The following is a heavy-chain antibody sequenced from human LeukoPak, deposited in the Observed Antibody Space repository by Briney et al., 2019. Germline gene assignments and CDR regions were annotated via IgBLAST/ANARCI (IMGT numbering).Heavy chain of an antibody. D-gene: IGHD5-12*01. CDR2: MNPNSGNT. Sequence: ASVKVSCKASGYTFTSYDINWVRQATGQGLEWMGWMNPNSGNTGYAQKFQGRVTMTRNTSISTAYMELSSLRSEDTAVYYCASEPRGYRGYDIDYWGQGTLVTVSS. V-gene: IGHV1-8*01. CDR3: ASEPRGYRGYDIDY. J-gene: IGHJ4*02. CDR1: GYTFTSYD.